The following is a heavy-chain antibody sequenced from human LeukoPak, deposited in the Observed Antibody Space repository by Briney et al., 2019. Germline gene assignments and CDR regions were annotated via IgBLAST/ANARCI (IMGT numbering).Heavy chain of an antibody. J-gene: IGHJ4*02. CDR2: ISGDGSTT. V-gene: IGHV3-74*01. D-gene: IGHD3-9*01. CDR3: ARLDILTGNYYYFNF. CDR1: GFTFSSYW. Sequence: GGSLRPSCAASGFTFSSYWMHWVRQAAGMGLVWVSRISGDGSTTSYADSVKGRFTISRDNAKNTLYLQMNSLRAEDTAVYYCARLDILTGNYYYFNFWGQGTLVTVSS.